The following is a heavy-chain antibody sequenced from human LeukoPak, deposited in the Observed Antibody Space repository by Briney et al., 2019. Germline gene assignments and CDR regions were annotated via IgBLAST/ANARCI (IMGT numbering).Heavy chain of an antibody. Sequence: SETLSLTRDVAGASISGYHWSWIRQPPGRGLGWVGYIYYSGSSNYNPSLKSRVTISADTSKNQFSLKLSSVTAADTAVYYCARVPRSYYYYYYMDAWGKGTTVTVSS. V-gene: IGHV4-59*01. CDR3: ARVPRSYYYYYYMDA. CDR1: GASISGYH. CDR2: IYYSGSS. J-gene: IGHJ6*03.